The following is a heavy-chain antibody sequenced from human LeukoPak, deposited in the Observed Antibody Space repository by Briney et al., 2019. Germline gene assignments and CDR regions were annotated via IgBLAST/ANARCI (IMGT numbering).Heavy chain of an antibody. CDR1: GYTFTSYY. CDR3: ARGVRYDFWSGYYTPD. V-gene: IGHV1-46*01. D-gene: IGHD3-3*01. CDR2: INPSGGST. J-gene: IGHJ4*02. Sequence: ASVKVSCKASGYTFTSYYMHWVRQAPGQGLEWMGIINPSGGSTSYAQKFQGRVTITTDESTSTAYMELSSLRSEDTAVYYCARGVRYDFWSGYYTPDWGQGTLVTVSS.